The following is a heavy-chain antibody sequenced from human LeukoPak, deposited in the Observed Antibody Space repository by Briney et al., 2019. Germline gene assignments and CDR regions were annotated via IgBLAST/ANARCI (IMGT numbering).Heavy chain of an antibody. J-gene: IGHJ6*03. Sequence: SQTLSLTCTVSGGSISSGSYYWSWLRQPAGTGLEWIGRIYTSGNTNYNPSLKSRVTISVDTSKSQFSLNLISVTAADTAVYYCARSSDFWSGYAYFYYMDVWGEGTTVTVSS. V-gene: IGHV4-61*02. CDR1: GGSISSGSYY. CDR2: IYTSGNT. D-gene: IGHD3-3*01. CDR3: ARSSDFWSGYAYFYYMDV.